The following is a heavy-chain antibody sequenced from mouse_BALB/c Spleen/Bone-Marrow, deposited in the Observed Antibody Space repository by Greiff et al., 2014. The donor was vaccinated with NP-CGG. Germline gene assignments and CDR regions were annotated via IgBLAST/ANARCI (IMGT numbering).Heavy chain of an antibody. CDR1: GYTFTDYW. D-gene: IGHD2-10*02. CDR2: IDTSDSYT. CDR3: ARRYGHYWYFDV. V-gene: IGHV1-69*01. J-gene: IGHJ1*01. Sequence: VQLQQSGAELVMPGASVKMSCKASGYTFTDYWMHWVEQRPGQGLEWIGAIDTSDSYTTYNQNFKDKATLTVDESSSTAYMQFSSLTSEDSAVYYCARRYGHYWYFDVWGAGTTVTVSS.